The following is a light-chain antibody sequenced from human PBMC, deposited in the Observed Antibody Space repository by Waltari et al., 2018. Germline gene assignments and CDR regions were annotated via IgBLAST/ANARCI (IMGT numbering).Light chain of an antibody. Sequence: YELTQPPSVSVSPGQTARITRSGHELPRKYAYWFQQKSGQAPRLVIYEDTKRPSGIPERFSGSSSGTVATLTITGAQVDDEADYYCYSSDSTGLRVFGGGTTVVVL. CDR2: EDT. J-gene: IGLJ1*01. CDR1: ELPRKY. V-gene: IGLV3-10*01. CDR3: YSSDSTGLRV.